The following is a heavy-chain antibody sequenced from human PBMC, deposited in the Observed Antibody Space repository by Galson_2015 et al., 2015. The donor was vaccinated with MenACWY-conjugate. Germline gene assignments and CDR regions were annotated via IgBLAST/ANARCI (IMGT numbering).Heavy chain of an antibody. CDR1: GYTFTGYY. Sequence: SVKVSCKASGYTFTGYYMHWVRQAPGQGLEWMGRINPNSGGTNYAQKFQGRVTMTRDTSISTAYMELSRLRSDDTAVYYCARVRSDGDYVHFVDYWGQGTLVTVSS. CDR2: INPNSGGT. V-gene: IGHV1-2*06. CDR3: ARVRSDGDYVHFVDY. D-gene: IGHD4-17*01. J-gene: IGHJ4*02.